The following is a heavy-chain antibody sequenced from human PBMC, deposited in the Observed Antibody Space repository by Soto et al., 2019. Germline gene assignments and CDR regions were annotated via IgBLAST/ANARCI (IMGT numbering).Heavy chain of an antibody. CDR3: AKDRGQQLYGADFDC. CDR1: GFTLTSTV. V-gene: IGHV3-23*04. J-gene: IGHJ4*02. Sequence: EVWLVESGGTLVQPGGSLRLSCAASGFTLTSTVMSWVRQAPGKGLEWVSGLSGSGDDTFYADSVKGRFTISRDNSKNTVYLQMNSLTVEDTAIYYCAKDRGQQLYGADFDCWGQGTLVTVSS. CDR2: LSGSGDDT. D-gene: IGHD1-1*01.